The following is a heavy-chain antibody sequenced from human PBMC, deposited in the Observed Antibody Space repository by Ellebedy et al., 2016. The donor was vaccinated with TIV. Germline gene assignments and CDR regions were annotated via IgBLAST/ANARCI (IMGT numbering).Heavy chain of an antibody. CDR1: GGSISSYY. CDR3: AREQWLVLDY. CDR2: IYYSGST. Sequence: MPSETLSLTCTVSGGSISSYYWSWIRQPPGKGLEWIGSIYYSGSTNYNPSLKSRVTISVDTSKNQFSLKLSSVTAADTAVYYCAREQWLVLDYWGQGTLVTVSS. J-gene: IGHJ4*02. V-gene: IGHV4-59*12. D-gene: IGHD6-19*01.